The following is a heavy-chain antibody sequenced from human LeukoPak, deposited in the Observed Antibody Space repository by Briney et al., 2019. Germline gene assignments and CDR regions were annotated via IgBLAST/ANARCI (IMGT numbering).Heavy chain of an antibody. CDR2: IFCTGST. Sequence: SETLSLTCTVSGGSITSGNYYWSWIRQPPGRGLEWIGYIFCTGSTNYSPSLKSRVSISVDTFKNQFSLKLSSVTAADTAVYYCARKYPDHWFDPWGQGTLVTVSS. V-gene: IGHV4-30-4*01. J-gene: IGHJ5*02. CDR1: GGSITSGNYY. D-gene: IGHD6-6*01. CDR3: ARKYPDHWFDP.